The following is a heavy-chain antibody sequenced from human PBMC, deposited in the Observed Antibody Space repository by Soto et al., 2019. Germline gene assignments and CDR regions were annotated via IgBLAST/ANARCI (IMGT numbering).Heavy chain of an antibody. J-gene: IGHJ4*02. CDR2: IKYDGSET. Sequence: GGSLRLSCAASGFTFSTYLMSWVRQAPGKGLEWVANIKYDGSETYYVDSVKGRFTISRDNAKNSLYLQMNSLRGEDTAVYYCAKYSSAWGLWGQGTLVTVSS. V-gene: IGHV3-7*01. CDR1: GFTFSTYL. D-gene: IGHD6-19*01. CDR3: AKYSSAWGL.